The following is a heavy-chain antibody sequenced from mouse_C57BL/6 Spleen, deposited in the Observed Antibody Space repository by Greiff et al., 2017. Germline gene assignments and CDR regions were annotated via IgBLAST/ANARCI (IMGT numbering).Heavy chain of an antibody. CDR2: IDPEDGDT. J-gene: IGHJ1*03. D-gene: IGHD2-2*01. Sequence: EVQLQQSGAELVRPGASVKLSCTASGFNIKDYYMHWVKQRPEQGLEWIGRIDPEDGDTEYAPKFQGKATMTADTSSNTAYLQLSSLTSEDTAVYYCTLDLLWLRRYFDVWGTGTTVTVSS. CDR3: TLDLLWLRRYFDV. CDR1: GFNIKDYY. V-gene: IGHV14-1*01.